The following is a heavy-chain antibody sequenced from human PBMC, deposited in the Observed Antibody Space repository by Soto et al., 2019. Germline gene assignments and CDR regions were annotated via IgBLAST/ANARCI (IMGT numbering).Heavy chain of an antibody. D-gene: IGHD1-26*01. J-gene: IGHJ6*02. V-gene: IGHV1-3*01. CDR1: GYTFPSFS. Sequence: ASVKVSRKASGYTFPSFSLHLVRQAPGQKPEWMGWINPASGHTKYSKKFQDRVTITRDTSASTGYMELSSLRSEDTAVYYCGRSVVGATGEILYNAMDVWGQGTTVTVSS. CDR2: INPASGHT. CDR3: GRSVVGATGEILYNAMDV.